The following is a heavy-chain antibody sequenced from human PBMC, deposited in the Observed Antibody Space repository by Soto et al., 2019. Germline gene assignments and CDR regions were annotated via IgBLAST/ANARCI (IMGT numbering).Heavy chain of an antibody. J-gene: IGHJ6*03. CDR2: INPRGGRT. CDR3: ARDGTTVTTGPYYYYYMDV. V-gene: IGHV1-46*03. D-gene: IGHD4-17*01. Sequence: RASAKVSCKASRYSFTSYYMHWVRQAPGQGLEWMEIINPRGGRTSCAQKFQGRVSMTRATSTGTVYMERSSLRSEDTAVYYCARDGTTVTTGPYYYYYMDVWGKGTTVTVSS. CDR1: RYSFTSYY.